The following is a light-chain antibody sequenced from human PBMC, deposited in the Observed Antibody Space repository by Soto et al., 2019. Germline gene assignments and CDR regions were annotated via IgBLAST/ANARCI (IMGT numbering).Light chain of an antibody. CDR3: QQRTNWPPIT. Sequence: EIVLTQSPPTLSLSPGERATLSCRASQSVSSYLAWYRQKPGQAPRLLIYDASNRATGIPARFSGSGSGTDFTLTISSLEPEDFAVYYCQQRTNWPPITFGQGTRLEIK. V-gene: IGKV3-11*01. CDR2: DAS. J-gene: IGKJ5*01. CDR1: QSVSSY.